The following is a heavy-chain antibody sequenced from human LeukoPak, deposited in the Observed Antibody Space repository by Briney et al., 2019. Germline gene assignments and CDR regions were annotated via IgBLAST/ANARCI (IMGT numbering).Heavy chain of an antibody. CDR2: IKSTTGGGTT. CDR3: TTAPMYCTDSGCYKYAFDI. J-gene: IGHJ3*02. D-gene: IGHD2-15*01. V-gene: IGHV3-15*01. CDR1: GFTFSNAW. Sequence: TPGGSLRLSCAASGFTFSNAWMSWVRQAPGKGLEWVGRIKSTTGGGTTDHAAPVKGRFTISRDDLKNTLYLQMNSLKTEDTAVYYCTTAPMYCTDSGCYKYAFDIWGLGTMVTVSS.